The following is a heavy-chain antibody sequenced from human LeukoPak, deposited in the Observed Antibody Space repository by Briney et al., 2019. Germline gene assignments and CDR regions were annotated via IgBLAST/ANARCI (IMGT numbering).Heavy chain of an antibody. V-gene: IGHV4-59*08. CDR2: IYYSGST. CDR1: GGSISSYY. J-gene: IGHJ5*02. CDR3: AGHPPYYYDSSGYYYVP. D-gene: IGHD3-22*01. Sequence: SETLSLTCTVSGGSISSYYWSWIRQPPGKGLEWIGYIYYSGSTNYNPSLKSRVTISVDTSKNQFSLKLSSVTAADTAVYYCAGHPPYYYDSSGYYYVPWGQGTLVTVSS.